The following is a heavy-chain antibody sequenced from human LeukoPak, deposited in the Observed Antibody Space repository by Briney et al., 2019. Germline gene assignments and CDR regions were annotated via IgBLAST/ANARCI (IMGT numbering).Heavy chain of an antibody. CDR2: IGSSSSYI. CDR3: ARDRTHYDILTGYHGTPDY. J-gene: IGHJ4*02. V-gene: IGHV3-21*01. Sequence: GGSLRLSCAASGFTFSSYSMTWVRQAPGKGLEWVSSIGSSSSYIYYADSVKGRFTISRDNAKNSLYLQMNSLRAEDTAVYYCARDRTHYDILTGYHGTPDYWGQGTLVTVSS. D-gene: IGHD3-9*01. CDR1: GFTFSSYS.